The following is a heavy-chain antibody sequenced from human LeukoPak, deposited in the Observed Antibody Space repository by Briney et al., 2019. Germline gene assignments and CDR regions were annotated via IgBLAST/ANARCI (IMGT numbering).Heavy chain of an antibody. CDR1: GYPFTTWE. CDR3: ARGPRNDP. J-gene: IGHJ5*02. Sequence: ASVKVSCKTSGYPFTTWEINWVRQAAGQGLEWMGWVHPNSGNTAYAQKFQGRVTMTRDTSISTAYMELSGLRFHDTAVYFCARGPRNDPWGQGTLVTVSS. V-gene: IGHV1-8*01. CDR2: VHPNSGNT.